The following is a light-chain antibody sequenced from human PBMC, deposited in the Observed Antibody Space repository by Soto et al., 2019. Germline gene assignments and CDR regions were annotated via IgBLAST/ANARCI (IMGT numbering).Light chain of an antibody. CDR3: QQYNNWPPWT. J-gene: IGKJ1*01. V-gene: IGKV3-15*01. CDR2: GAS. CDR1: QSVSIN. Sequence: EIVMTQAPATLSVSPGETATLSCRASQSVSINLAWYQQKAGQAPRLLIYGASTKATGIPARFSGSGSGTEFTLTISRLQSEDFAVYYCQQYNNWPPWTFGQGTKVEIK.